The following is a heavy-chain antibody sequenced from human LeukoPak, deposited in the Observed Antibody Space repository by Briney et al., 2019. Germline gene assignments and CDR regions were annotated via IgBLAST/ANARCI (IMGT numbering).Heavy chain of an antibody. CDR1: GFTFSNAW. CDR3: TTDYDITMIVVVITDAFDI. V-gene: IGHV3-15*01. D-gene: IGHD3-22*01. Sequence: GGSLRLSCAASGFTFSNAWMSWVRQAPGKGLEWVGRIKSKTDGETTDYAAPVKGRFTISRDDSKNTLYLQMNSLKTEDTAVYYCTTDYDITMIVVVITDAFDIWGQGTMVTVSS. J-gene: IGHJ3*02. CDR2: IKSKTDGETT.